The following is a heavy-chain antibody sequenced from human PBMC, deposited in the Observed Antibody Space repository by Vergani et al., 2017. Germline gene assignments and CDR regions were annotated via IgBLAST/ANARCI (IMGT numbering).Heavy chain of an antibody. Sequence: VQLQESGPGLVKPSQTLSLTCNVSGVSISNSSYYWSWIRQPAGKGLEWLGRVYISRPTNYNPSLKNRVIMSVDTSKNQFSLKLNSVSAADTAVYYCARSFFDYWSGYQGYYFDYWGQGILVTVSS. D-gene: IGHD3-3*01. CDR1: GVSISNSSYY. CDR2: VYISRPT. CDR3: ARSFFDYWSGYQGYYFDY. J-gene: IGHJ4*01. V-gene: IGHV4-61*02.